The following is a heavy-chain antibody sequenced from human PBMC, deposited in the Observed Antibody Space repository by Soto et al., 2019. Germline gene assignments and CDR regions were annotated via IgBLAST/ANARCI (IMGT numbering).Heavy chain of an antibody. V-gene: IGHV4-34*01. CDR3: ARTRYSMDV. J-gene: IGHJ6*03. Sequence: SETLSLTCAVCGGSFSDFHWSWIRQPPGKGLEWIGEIHHRGNTNYNPSLRGRVTMSVDTSQNQFSLKMTSVTAADTAVYYCARTRYSMDVRDKGTTVTVSS. CDR2: IHHRGNT. CDR1: GGSFSDFH.